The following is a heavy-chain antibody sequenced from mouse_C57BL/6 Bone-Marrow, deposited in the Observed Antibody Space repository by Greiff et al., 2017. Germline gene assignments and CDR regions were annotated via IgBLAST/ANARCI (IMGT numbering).Heavy chain of an antibody. D-gene: IGHD2-5*01. CDR1: GYTFTSYW. V-gene: IGHV1-52*01. Sequence: QVQLQQSGAELVRPGSSVKLSCKASGYTFTSYWMHWVKQRPIQGLEWIGNIDPSDSETHYNQKFKDKATLTVDKSSSTAYMQLSSLTSEDSAVYYCARRGGYSNYPFDYWGQGTTLTVSS. J-gene: IGHJ2*01. CDR2: IDPSDSET. CDR3: ARRGGYSNYPFDY.